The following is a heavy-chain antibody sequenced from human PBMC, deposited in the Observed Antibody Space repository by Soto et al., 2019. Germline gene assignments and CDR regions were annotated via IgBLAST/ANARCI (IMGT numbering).Heavy chain of an antibody. Sequence: QVQLQESGPGLLKPSETLSLTCTVSGGSISSYFYIWVRQPPGKGLEWIGSVYYTGTTDYNTSLKRRVTISVDTSKTQFSLNLRSVTAADTAVYYCARDLAAVPRAFDYWGRGTLVTVSS. V-gene: IGHV4-59*01. CDR1: GGSISSYF. J-gene: IGHJ4*02. CDR3: ARDLAAVPRAFDY. D-gene: IGHD6-13*01. CDR2: VYYTGTT.